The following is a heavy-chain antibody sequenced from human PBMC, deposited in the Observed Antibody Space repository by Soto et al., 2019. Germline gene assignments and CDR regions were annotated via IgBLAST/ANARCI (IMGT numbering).Heavy chain of an antibody. Sequence: GGSLRLSCAASGFTVSSNYMSWVRQAPGKGLEWVSVIYSGGSTYYADSVKGRFTISRHNSKNTLYLQMNSLRAEDTAVYYCARLQYCSGGSCYDRWGQGTLVTVSS. CDR3: ARLQYCSGGSCYDR. CDR2: IYSGGST. CDR1: GFTVSSNY. D-gene: IGHD2-15*01. V-gene: IGHV3-53*04. J-gene: IGHJ5*02.